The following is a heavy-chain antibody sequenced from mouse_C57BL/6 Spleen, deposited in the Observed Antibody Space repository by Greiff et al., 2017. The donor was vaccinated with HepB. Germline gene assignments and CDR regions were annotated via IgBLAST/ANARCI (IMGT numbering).Heavy chain of an antibody. D-gene: IGHD1-1*01. V-gene: IGHV1-19*01. Sequence: VQLQQSGPVLVKPGASVKMSCKASGYTFTDYYMNWVKQSHGKSLEWIGVINPYNGGTSYNQKFKGKATLTVDKSSSTAYMELNSLTSEDSAVYYCARNYGSSNWYFDVWGTGTTVTVSS. J-gene: IGHJ1*03. CDR3: ARNYGSSNWYFDV. CDR1: GYTFTDYY. CDR2: INPYNGGT.